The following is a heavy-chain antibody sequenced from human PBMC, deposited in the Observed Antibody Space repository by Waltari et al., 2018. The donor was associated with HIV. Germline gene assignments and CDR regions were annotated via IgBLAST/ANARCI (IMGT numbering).Heavy chain of an antibody. V-gene: IGHV1-2*02. J-gene: IGHJ5*02. D-gene: IGHD2-15*01. CDR2: INPNSGGT. CDR1: GYTFTGYY. CDR3: ARDLGVVVASTPDWFDP. Sequence: QVQLVQSGAEVKKPGASVKVSCKASGYTFTGYYMHWVRQAPGQGLEWMGWINPNSGGTNYAQKFQGRVTMTRDTSISTAYMELSRLRSDDTAVYYCARDLGVVVASTPDWFDPWGQGTLVTVSS.